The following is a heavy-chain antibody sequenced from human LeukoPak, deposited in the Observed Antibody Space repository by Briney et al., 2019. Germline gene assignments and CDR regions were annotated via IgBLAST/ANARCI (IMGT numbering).Heavy chain of an antibody. D-gene: IGHD7-27*01. Sequence: QSGGSLRLSCAASGSIFSCCWMAWVRQAPGKGLEGVAHMKEDGSETCYVGSVKGRFTISRDNAKNSLYLQMNSLKVEDTAVYYCARVRPGAHFDSWGQGTLVTVSS. CDR1: GSIFSCCW. CDR2: MKEDGSET. J-gene: IGHJ4*02. CDR3: ARVRPGAHFDS. V-gene: IGHV3-7*03.